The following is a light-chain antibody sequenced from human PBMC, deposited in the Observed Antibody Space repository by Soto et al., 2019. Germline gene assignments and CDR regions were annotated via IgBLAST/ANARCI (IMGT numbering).Light chain of an antibody. CDR1: SSNIGRNT. CDR3: AAWDDRLSGPV. V-gene: IGLV1-44*01. J-gene: IGLJ3*02. Sequence: QSVLTQPPSASGTPGQRVTISCSGSSSNIGRNTVNWYQQFPGTAPKLLIYGNNQRPSGVPDRFYGSKSGTSASLAISGLQSEDEADYYCAAWDDRLSGPVFGGGTKLPVL. CDR2: GNN.